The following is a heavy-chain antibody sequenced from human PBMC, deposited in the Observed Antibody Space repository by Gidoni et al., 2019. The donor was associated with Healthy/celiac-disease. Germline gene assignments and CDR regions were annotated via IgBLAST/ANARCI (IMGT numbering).Heavy chain of an antibody. Sequence: QVQLVQSGAEVKKPGASVKVSCKASGYTFTSYYRHWFRQAPGQGLEWMGIINPSGGSTSYAQKFQGRVTMTRDTSTSTVYMELSSLRSEDTAVYYCARVGGYCSGGSCYGYFDYWGQGTLVTVSS. D-gene: IGHD2-15*01. CDR1: GYTFTSYY. CDR2: INPSGGST. J-gene: IGHJ4*02. V-gene: IGHV1-46*01. CDR3: ARVGGYCSGGSCYGYFDY.